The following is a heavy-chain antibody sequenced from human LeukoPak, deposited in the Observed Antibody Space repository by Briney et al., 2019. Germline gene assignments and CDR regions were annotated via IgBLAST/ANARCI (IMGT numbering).Heavy chain of an antibody. Sequence: GGSLRLSCAASGFTFSSYSMNWVRQAPGKGLEWVSSISSSSSYIYYADSVKGRFTISRDNSKNTLYLQMNSLRAEDTAVYYCAKDRYDSSVIDAFDIWGQGTMVTVSS. CDR2: ISSSSSYI. D-gene: IGHD3-22*01. CDR1: GFTFSSYS. V-gene: IGHV3-21*04. J-gene: IGHJ3*02. CDR3: AKDRYDSSVIDAFDI.